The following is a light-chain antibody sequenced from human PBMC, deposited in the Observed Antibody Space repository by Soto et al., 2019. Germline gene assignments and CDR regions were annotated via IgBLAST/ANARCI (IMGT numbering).Light chain of an antibody. V-gene: IGKV1-27*01. CDR2: EAS. CDR1: QDISNY. Sequence: QMTQSPSSLSASVGDRVTITCRASQDISNYLAWYQQKPGGAPKLLIYEASTLQSGVPSRFSGSGSAADFTLTISSLQPEDVAIYYCQKYNDAPRTFGQGTRVEMK. J-gene: IGKJ1*01. CDR3: QKYNDAPRT.